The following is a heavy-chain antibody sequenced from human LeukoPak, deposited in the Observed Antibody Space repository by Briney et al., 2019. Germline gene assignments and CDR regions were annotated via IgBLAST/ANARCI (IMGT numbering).Heavy chain of an antibody. CDR3: ALVAKITALFDY. V-gene: IGHV4-59*01. CDR1: GGSISSYY. D-gene: IGHD5-12*01. J-gene: IGHJ4*02. Sequence: PSETLSLTCTVSGGSISSYYWSWIRQPPGKGLEWIGYIYYSGSTNYNPSLKSRVTISVDTSKNQFSLKLSSVTAADTAVYYCALVAKITALFDYWGQGTLVTGSS. CDR2: IYYSGST.